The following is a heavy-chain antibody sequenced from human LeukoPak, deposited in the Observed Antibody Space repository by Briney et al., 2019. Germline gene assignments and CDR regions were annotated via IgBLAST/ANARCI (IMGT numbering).Heavy chain of an antibody. V-gene: IGHV3-30*02. CDR1: GFTFSTYG. D-gene: IGHD6-19*01. J-gene: IGHJ6*02. CDR3: ARDTAVAGYYYYGMDV. CDR2: IRSDGSTK. Sequence: GGSLRLSCAASGFTFSTYGMHWVRQAPGKGLEWVAFIRSDGSTKYFADSVKGRFTISRDNSKNTLYLQMNSLRAEDTAVYYCARDTAVAGYYYYGMDVWGQGTTVTVSS.